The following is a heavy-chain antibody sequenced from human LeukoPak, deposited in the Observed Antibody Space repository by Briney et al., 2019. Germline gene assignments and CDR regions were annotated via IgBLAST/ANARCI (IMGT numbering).Heavy chain of an antibody. CDR1: GCTFTSYY. CDR3: ARGSGPIWYYYYYMDV. Sequence: GASVKVSCKASGCTFTSYYMHWVRQAPGQGLEWMGIINPSGGSTSYAQKFQGRVTMTRDMSTSTVYMELSSLRSEDTAVYYCARGSGPIWYYYYYMDVWGKGTTVTISS. CDR2: INPSGGST. J-gene: IGHJ6*03. V-gene: IGHV1-46*01. D-gene: IGHD2-15*01.